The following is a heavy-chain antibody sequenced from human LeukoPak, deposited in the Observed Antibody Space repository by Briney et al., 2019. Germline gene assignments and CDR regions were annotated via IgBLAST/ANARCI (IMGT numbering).Heavy chain of an antibody. CDR2: ISGSGGST. D-gene: IGHD6-13*01. V-gene: IGHV3-23*01. J-gene: IGHJ4*02. CDR1: GFTFSSYA. CDR3: AKPTEPGIPAPYYFDY. Sequence: PGGSLRLSCAASGFTFSSYAMSWVRQAPGKGLEWVSAISGSGGSTYYADSVKGRFTISRDNSKNTLYLQMNSLRAEDTAVYYCAKPTEPGIPAPYYFDYWGQGTLVTVSS.